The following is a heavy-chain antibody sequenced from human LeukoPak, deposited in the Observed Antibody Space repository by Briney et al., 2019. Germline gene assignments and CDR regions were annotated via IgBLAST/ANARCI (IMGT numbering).Heavy chain of an antibody. D-gene: IGHD5-12*01. CDR3: ARDGGYDFHYFDY. CDR2: ISARNGNT. CDR1: GYTFTKFG. Sequence: GASVKVSCKASGYTFTKFGFSWVRQAPGLGLEWMGWISARNGNTNYAQRVQGRVTMTTDASTSTAYMELRSLRSDDTAVYFCARDGGYDFHYFDYWGQGTLVTVSS. V-gene: IGHV1-18*04. J-gene: IGHJ4*02.